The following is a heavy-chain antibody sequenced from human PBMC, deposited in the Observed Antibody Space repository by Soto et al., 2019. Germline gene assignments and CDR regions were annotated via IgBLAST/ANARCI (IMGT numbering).Heavy chain of an antibody. J-gene: IGHJ4*02. D-gene: IGHD1-26*01. Sequence: ESGGGVVQPGRSLRLSCAASGFTFSTYTMHWVRQAPGKGLEWVALISYDGSNQYYADSVRGRFTISRDNSKNTFFLQMSGLISEDPATYYCGTGASAGVYYGGGNSDYWGQGALVTVSS. CDR1: GFTFSTYT. V-gene: IGHV3-30*03. CDR3: GTGASAGVYYGGGNSDY. CDR2: ISYDGSNQ.